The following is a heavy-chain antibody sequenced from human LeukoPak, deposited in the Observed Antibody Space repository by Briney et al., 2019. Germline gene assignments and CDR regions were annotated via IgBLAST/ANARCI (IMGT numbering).Heavy chain of an antibody. CDR1: GFTFTNYA. J-gene: IGHJ3*01. D-gene: IGHD3-22*01. Sequence: GGSLRLSCAASGFTFTNYAMTWVRQAPGKGLEWVSGICASGADTSYSDSAKGRFTFSRENSQNTLFLHMSSLRAEDTAVYFCARRPRDTSGYYLGAFHDWGQGTTVTVSS. V-gene: IGHV3-23*01. CDR2: ICASGADT. CDR3: ARRPRDTSGYYLGAFHD.